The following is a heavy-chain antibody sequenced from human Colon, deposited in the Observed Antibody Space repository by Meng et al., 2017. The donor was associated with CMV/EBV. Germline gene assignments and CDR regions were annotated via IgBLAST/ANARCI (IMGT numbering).Heavy chain of an antibody. Sequence: VRWQESGPGLVKPSETLSFSCTVSGGSISSYYWSWIRQPAGKGLEWIGRIYPSGFPKYKPSLESRVTMSADTSKNQISLKLTSVTAADTAVYYCARAQYTYGYWIFDYWGQGTLVTVSS. D-gene: IGHD5-18*01. CDR3: ARAQYTYGYWIFDY. CDR1: GGSISSYY. J-gene: IGHJ4*02. CDR2: IYPSGFP. V-gene: IGHV4-4*07.